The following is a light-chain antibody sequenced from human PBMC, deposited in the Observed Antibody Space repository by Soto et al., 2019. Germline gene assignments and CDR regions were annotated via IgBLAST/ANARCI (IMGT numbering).Light chain of an antibody. Sequence: DIQRTQSPSRLSACVGERVTSSCRASEGVSNCLAGYQQKPGKASKLLSYDASSLGSGATSRLRGRGSGTGFSLTISSLHPDDFATYYCQQCNSYSAWTVAQGT. CDR1: EGVSNC. CDR2: DAS. V-gene: IGKV1-5*01. CDR3: QQCNSYSAWT. J-gene: IGKJ1*01.